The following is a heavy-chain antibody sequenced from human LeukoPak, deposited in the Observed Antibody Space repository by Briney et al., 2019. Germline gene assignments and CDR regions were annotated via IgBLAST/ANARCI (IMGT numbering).Heavy chain of an antibody. D-gene: IGHD6-6*01. Sequence: ASVTVSCKTSGYTFTSYDINWVRQATGQGLEWMGWMNPNSGNTGYAQKFQGRVTMTRNTSISTAYMELSSLRSEDTAVYYCARDRPYYYYYGMDVWGQGTTVTVSS. CDR3: ARDRPYYYYYGMDV. CDR2: MNPNSGNT. CDR1: GYTFTSYD. V-gene: IGHV1-8*01. J-gene: IGHJ6*02.